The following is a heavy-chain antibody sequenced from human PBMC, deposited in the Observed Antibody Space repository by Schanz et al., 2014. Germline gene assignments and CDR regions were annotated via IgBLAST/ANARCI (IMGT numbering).Heavy chain of an antibody. CDR3: ARENLNWEAFDI. CDR1: GFTFSTYT. V-gene: IGHV3-21*02. Sequence: DVQLVESGGGLVQSGGSLRLSCAASGFTFSTYTMNWVRQAPGKGLEWVSAIGGSGGSTYYADSVKGRFTISRDNAKNSLYLEMTSLRGEDTAVYYCARENLNWEAFDIWGQGTVVTVSS. J-gene: IGHJ3*02. CDR2: IGGSGGST. D-gene: IGHD7-27*01.